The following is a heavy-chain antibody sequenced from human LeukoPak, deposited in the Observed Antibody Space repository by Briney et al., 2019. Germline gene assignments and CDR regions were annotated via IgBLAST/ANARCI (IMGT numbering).Heavy chain of an antibody. Sequence: SETLSLTCTVSGGSISSSSYYWGWIRQPPGKGLEWIGSIYYSGSTNYNPSLKSRVTMSVDTPKNQFSLKLSSVTAADTAVYYCARDSYYYDSSGYLNFDYWGQGTLVTVSS. V-gene: IGHV4-39*07. J-gene: IGHJ4*02. D-gene: IGHD3-22*01. CDR1: GGSISSSSYY. CDR3: ARDSYYYDSSGYLNFDY. CDR2: IYYSGST.